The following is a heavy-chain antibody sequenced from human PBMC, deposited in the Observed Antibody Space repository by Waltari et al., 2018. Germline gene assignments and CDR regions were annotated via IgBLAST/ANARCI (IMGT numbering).Heavy chain of an antibody. CDR3: AREMALPGEGPDY. CDR2: ISPSGDT. D-gene: IGHD3-16*01. V-gene: IGHV4-34*01. CDR1: GGSLSGYY. Sequence: QVQLQQWGAGLLKPSETLSLTCAVYGGSLSGYYWSWIRQSPGKGLEWIAEISPSGDTNSNPSLKSRVTLFLDTSKNQFSLEMSSVTAADTAVYYCAREMALPGEGPDYWGQGALVTVSS. J-gene: IGHJ4*02.